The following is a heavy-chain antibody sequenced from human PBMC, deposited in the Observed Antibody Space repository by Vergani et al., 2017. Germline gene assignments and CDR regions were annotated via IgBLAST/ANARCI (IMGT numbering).Heavy chain of an antibody. D-gene: IGHD4-11*01. CDR2: ISSSGSTI. CDR1: GFTFSSYE. J-gene: IGHJ4*02. Sequence: EVQLVESGGGLVQPGGSLKLSCAASGFTFSSYEMNWVRQAPGKGLEWVSYISSSGSTIYYADSVKGRFTISRDNSKTLYLQMDSLRVEDTAMYFCARDLSYSTAWPFFDSRGQGTLVTVSS. CDR3: ARDLSYSTAWPFFDS. V-gene: IGHV3-48*03.